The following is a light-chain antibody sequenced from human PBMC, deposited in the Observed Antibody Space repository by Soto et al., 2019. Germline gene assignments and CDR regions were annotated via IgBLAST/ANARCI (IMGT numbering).Light chain of an antibody. Sequence: QSALTQPASVSGSPGQSITISCTGTSSDVGGHNAVSWYQQHPGKAPKFIIYDVSKRPSGVSSRFSGSKSGNTASLTISVLQAEDEADYYCCSYAGSSTVVFGGGTKLTVL. CDR3: CSYAGSSTVV. CDR2: DVS. CDR1: SSDVGGHNA. V-gene: IGLV2-23*02. J-gene: IGLJ2*01.